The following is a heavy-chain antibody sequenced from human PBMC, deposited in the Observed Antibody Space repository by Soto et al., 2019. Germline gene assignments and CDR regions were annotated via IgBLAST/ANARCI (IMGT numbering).Heavy chain of an antibody. CDR2: ISSSGSTI. Sequence: GGSLRLSCAASGFTFSDYYMSWIRQAPGKGLEWVSYISSSGSTIYYADSVKGRFTISRDNAKNSLYLQMNSLRAEDTAVYYCARADSTGITIFGASDAFDIWGQGTMVTVSS. V-gene: IGHV3-11*01. D-gene: IGHD3-3*01. CDR1: GFTFSDYY. CDR3: ARADSTGITIFGASDAFDI. J-gene: IGHJ3*02.